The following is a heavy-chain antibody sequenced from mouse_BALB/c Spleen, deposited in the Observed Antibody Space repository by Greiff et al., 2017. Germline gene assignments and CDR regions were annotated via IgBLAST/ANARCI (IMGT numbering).Heavy chain of an antibody. Sequence: EVQLQQSGAELVRSGASVKLSCTASGFNIKDYYMHWVKQRPEQGLEWIGWIDPENGDTEYAPKFQGKATMTADTSSNTAYLQLSSLTSEDTAVYYCNYYGSSAMDYWGQGTSVTVSS. CDR3: NYYGSSAMDY. V-gene: IGHV14-4*02. CDR2: IDPENGDT. J-gene: IGHJ4*01. D-gene: IGHD1-1*01. CDR1: GFNIKDYY.